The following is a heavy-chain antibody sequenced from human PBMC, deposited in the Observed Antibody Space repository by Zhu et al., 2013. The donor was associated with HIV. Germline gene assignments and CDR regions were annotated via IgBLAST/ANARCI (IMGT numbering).Heavy chain of an antibody. V-gene: IGHV5-51*01. Sequence: VQLVQSGAEVKKPGESLKISCMGSGYSFSNYWIAWVRQMPGKGLEWMGFIYPGDSDTRYSPSFQGHVTISADKSINTSYLQWSSLKTSDTAMYYCARRSGGTWNNWFDPWGQGTLVTVSS. J-gene: IGHJ5*02. CDR1: GYSFSNYW. D-gene: IGHD2-15*01. CDR2: IYPGDSDT. CDR3: ARRSGGTWNNWFDP.